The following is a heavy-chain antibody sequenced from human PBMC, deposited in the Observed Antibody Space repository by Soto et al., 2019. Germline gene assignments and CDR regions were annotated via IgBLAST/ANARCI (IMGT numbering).Heavy chain of an antibody. CDR1: GGSVSSGSYY. CDR2: IYYSGST. D-gene: IGHD1-26*01. V-gene: IGHV4-61*01. J-gene: IGHJ6*02. Sequence: QVQLQESGPGLVKPSETLSLTCTVSGGSVSSGSYYWSWIRQPPGKGLEWIGYIYYSGSTNYNPSLKSRVTISVDTSKNQFSLKLSSVTAADTAVYYSARDGGGSYYYGMDVWGQGTTVTVSS. CDR3: ARDGGGSYYYGMDV.